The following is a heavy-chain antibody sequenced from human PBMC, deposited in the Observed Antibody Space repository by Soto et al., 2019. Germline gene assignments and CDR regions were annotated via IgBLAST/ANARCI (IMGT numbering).Heavy chain of an antibody. CDR2: IYYRGNT. CDR1: GGSISNNNYH. CDR3: ARLRGGCPADF. D-gene: IGHD3-16*01. Sequence: SETLSLTCSVSGGSISNNNYHWGWIRQPPGKGLEWMGSIYYRGNTYYNPSLGSRITISVDTSRNQFSLALSSVTAADTAVYFCARLRGGCPADFWGQGTLVTVSS. J-gene: IGHJ4*02. V-gene: IGHV4-39*01.